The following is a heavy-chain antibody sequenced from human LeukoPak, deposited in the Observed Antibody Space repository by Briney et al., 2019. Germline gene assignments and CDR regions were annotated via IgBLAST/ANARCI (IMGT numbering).Heavy chain of an antibody. CDR2: INQGGSEK. D-gene: IGHD3-10*01. Sequence: PGGSLRLSCAASGFTFSSYWMSWVRQAPGKGLEWVANINQGGSEKYYVDSVKGRFTISRDNAENSLYLQMNSLRAEDTALYYCAKDSHPGSGSYYKGNFDYWGQGTLVTVSS. V-gene: IGHV3-7*03. J-gene: IGHJ4*02. CDR1: GFTFSSYW. CDR3: AKDSHPGSGSYYKGNFDY.